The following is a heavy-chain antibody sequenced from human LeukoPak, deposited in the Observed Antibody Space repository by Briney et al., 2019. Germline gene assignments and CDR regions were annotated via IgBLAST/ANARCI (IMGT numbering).Heavy chain of an antibody. J-gene: IGHJ4*02. CDR3: ARGDTAMATDY. V-gene: IGHV3-11*05. Sequence: GGSLRLSCAASGFTFSDYYMSWIRQAPGKGLEWVSYISGSSSYTNSADSVKGRFTISRDNAKNSLYLQMNSLRAEDTVVYYCARGDTAMATDYWGQGTLVTVSS. CDR2: ISGSSSYT. CDR1: GFTFSDYY. D-gene: IGHD5-18*01.